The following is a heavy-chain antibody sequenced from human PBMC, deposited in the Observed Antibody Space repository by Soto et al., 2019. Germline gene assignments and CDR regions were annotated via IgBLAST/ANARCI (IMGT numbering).Heavy chain of an antibody. V-gene: IGHV1-46*01. D-gene: IGHD6-6*01. CDR2: INPSGGST. Sequence: ASVKVSCKASGYTFSSYYMHWVRQAPGQGLEWMGIINPSGGSTSYAQKFQGRVTMTRDTSTSTVYMELSSLRSEDTAVYYCARDASRLGIAARPWGQGTLVTVSS. CDR1: GYTFSSYY. J-gene: IGHJ4*02. CDR3: ARDASRLGIAARP.